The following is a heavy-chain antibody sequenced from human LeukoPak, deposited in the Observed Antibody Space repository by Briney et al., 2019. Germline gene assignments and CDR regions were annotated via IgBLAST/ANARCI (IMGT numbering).Heavy chain of an antibody. J-gene: IGHJ6*03. Sequence: SETLSLTCSVSSGSISNSNYYWGWIRQPPGKGLEWIGSIYYSGSTNCNPSLKSRVTISVDTSKSQFSLKLTSVTAADTAVYYCARLVRNGSGSYFSRTSYYMDVWGKGTTVTISS. V-gene: IGHV4-39*07. CDR3: ARLVRNGSGSYFSRTSYYMDV. CDR1: SGSISNSNYY. D-gene: IGHD3-10*01. CDR2: IYYSGST.